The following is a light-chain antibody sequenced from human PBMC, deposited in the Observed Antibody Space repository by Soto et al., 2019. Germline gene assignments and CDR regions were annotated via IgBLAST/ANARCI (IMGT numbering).Light chain of an antibody. CDR1: QSVRRY. V-gene: IGKV3-11*01. CDR2: DAS. CDR3: QQRNNWPPST. Sequence: EIGLTQSPATLSLSPGERATLSCRASQSVRRYLAWYQQKPGQAPRLLIYDASTRATGIPARCSSSGSETDFTLTITSLQPEDFAVYYCQQRNNWPPSTFGQGTRLEI. J-gene: IGKJ5*01.